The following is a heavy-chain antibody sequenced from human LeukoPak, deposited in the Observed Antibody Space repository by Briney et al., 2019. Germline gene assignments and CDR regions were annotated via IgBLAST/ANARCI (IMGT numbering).Heavy chain of an antibody. Sequence: GGSLRLSCAASGFTFSSYWMSWVRQAPGEGLEWVANIRHDGSEKYYVDSVKGRFTISRDNAKDSLYLQMNSLRAEDTAVYYCASRATVTTDRFWFDPWGQGTLVTVSS. CDR2: IRHDGSEK. V-gene: IGHV3-7*03. J-gene: IGHJ5*02. D-gene: IGHD4-11*01. CDR1: GFTFSSYW. CDR3: ASRATVTTDRFWFDP.